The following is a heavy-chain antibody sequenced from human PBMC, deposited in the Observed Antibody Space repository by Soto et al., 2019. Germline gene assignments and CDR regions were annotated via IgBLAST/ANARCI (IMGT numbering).Heavy chain of an antibody. J-gene: IGHJ6*02. Sequence: QVQLVESGGGVVQPGRSLRLSCAASGFTFSSYGMHWVRQAPGKGLEWVAVIWYDGSNKYYADSVKGRFTISRDNSKNTLDLQMNSLRAEDTAVYYCARDSYYDFWSGYSYGMDVWGQGTTVTVSS. CDR2: IWYDGSNK. D-gene: IGHD3-3*01. CDR3: ARDSYYDFWSGYSYGMDV. CDR1: GFTFSSYG. V-gene: IGHV3-33*01.